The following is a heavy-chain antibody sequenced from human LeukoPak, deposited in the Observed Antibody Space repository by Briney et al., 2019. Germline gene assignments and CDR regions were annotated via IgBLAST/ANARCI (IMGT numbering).Heavy chain of an antibody. V-gene: IGHV3-49*03. D-gene: IGHD4-17*01. Sequence: GGSLRLSCTGSGFTFGDYAMSWFRQAPGKGLEWLGFIRTKGYGGTTEYAASVKGRLTISRDDSKSIAYLQMNSLKTEDTAVYYCTRAQSDYGDSWYFDLWGRGTLVTVSS. J-gene: IGHJ2*01. CDR1: GFTFGDYA. CDR3: TRAQSDYGDSWYFDL. CDR2: IRTKGYGGTT.